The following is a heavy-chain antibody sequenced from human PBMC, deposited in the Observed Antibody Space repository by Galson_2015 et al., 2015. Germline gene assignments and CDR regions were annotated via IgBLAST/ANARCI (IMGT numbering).Heavy chain of an antibody. CDR2: INPNSGGT. J-gene: IGHJ5*02. CDR1: GYTFTGYY. V-gene: IGHV1-2*04. Sequence: SVKVSCKASGYTFTGYYMHWVRQAPGQGLEWMGWINPNSGGTNYAQKFQGWVTMTRDTSISTAYMELSRLRSDDTAVYYCARAYCSSTSCYGGFDPWGQGTLVTVSS. D-gene: IGHD2-2*01. CDR3: ARAYCSSTSCYGGFDP.